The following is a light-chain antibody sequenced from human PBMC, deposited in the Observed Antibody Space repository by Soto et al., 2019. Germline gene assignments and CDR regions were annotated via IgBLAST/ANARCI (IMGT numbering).Light chain of an antibody. Sequence: EIVLTQSPGTLSLSPGERATLSCRASQSVYSSYLAWYQQKPGQAPRLLIYGASSRPTGIPARFSGSGSGTDFTLTINRLGPEDSAVYYCQQYGPSPGYTFGQGPSWRSN. J-gene: IGKJ2*01. CDR2: GAS. CDR3: QQYGPSPGYT. CDR1: QSVYSSY. V-gene: IGKV3-20*01.